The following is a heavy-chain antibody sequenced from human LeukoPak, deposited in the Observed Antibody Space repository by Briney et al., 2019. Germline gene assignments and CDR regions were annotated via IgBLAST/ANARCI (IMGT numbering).Heavy chain of an antibody. J-gene: IGHJ5*02. V-gene: IGHV1-69*05. CDR2: IIPIFGTA. CDR3: ARSGGPSHRDTAMPYEGFDP. Sequence: SVKVSCKASGYTFTGYYMHWVRQAPGQGLEWMGRIIPIFGTANYAQKFQGRVTITTDESTSTAYMELSSLRSEDTAVYYCARSGGPSHRDTAMPYEGFDPWGQGTLVTVSS. D-gene: IGHD5-18*01. CDR1: GYTFTGYY.